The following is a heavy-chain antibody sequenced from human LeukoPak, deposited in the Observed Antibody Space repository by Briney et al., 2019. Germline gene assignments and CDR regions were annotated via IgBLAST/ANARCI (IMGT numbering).Heavy chain of an antibody. CDR3: ARDRERSSSKPFDY. CDR2: ISSSSSYI. J-gene: IGHJ4*02. Sequence: PGRSLRLSCAASGFTFSSYSMNWVRQAPGKGLEWVSSISSSSSYIYYADSVKGRFTISRDNAKNPLYLQMNSLRAEDTAVYYCARDRERSSSKPFDYWGQGTLVTVSS. V-gene: IGHV3-21*01. CDR1: GFTFSSYS. D-gene: IGHD6-6*01.